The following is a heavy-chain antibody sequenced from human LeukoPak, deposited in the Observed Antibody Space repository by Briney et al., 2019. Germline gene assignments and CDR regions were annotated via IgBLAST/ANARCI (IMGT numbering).Heavy chain of an antibody. V-gene: IGHV3-48*03. J-gene: IGHJ4*02. CDR2: IGSNGDDK. CDR3: ARGLDGDEDFDY. CDR1: GFTFNNYA. D-gene: IGHD5-24*01. Sequence: GGSLRLSCAVSGFTFNNYAINWVRQAPGKGLEWLSYIGSNGDDKLYADSVKGRFTISRDDAKNSVYLQMNILRDEDTALYYCARGLDGDEDFDYWGQGTLVTVSS.